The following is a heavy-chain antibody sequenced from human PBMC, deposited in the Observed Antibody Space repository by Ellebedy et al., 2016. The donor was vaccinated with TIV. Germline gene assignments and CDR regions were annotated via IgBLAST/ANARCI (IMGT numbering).Heavy chain of an antibody. J-gene: IGHJ6*02. D-gene: IGHD5-12*01. CDR3: ARDGRADIVATMSGYYYGMDV. Sequence: PGGSLRLSCAASGFTVSSNYMSRVRQAPGKGLESDSVIYSGGSTYYADSVKGRFTISRDNSKNTLYLQMNSLRAEDTAVYYCARDGRADIVATMSGYYYGMDVWGQGTTVTVSS. V-gene: IGHV3-66*01. CDR1: GFTVSSNY. CDR2: IYSGGST.